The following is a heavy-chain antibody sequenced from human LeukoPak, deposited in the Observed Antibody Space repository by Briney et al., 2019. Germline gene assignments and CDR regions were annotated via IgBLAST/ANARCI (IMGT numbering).Heavy chain of an antibody. Sequence: GGSLRLSCAASGFTFSSYWTHWVRQAPGKGLVWVSHINGDGGTTTYADSVKGRFTISRDNAKNTLYLQMNSLRAKDTAVFYCARSNNYGFDYWGQGTLVTVSS. CDR2: INGDGGTT. V-gene: IGHV3-74*03. CDR1: GFTFSSYW. CDR3: ARSNNYGFDY. J-gene: IGHJ4*02. D-gene: IGHD5-24*01.